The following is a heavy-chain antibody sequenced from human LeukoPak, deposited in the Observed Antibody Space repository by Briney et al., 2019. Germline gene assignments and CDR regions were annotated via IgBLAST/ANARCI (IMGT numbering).Heavy chain of an antibody. CDR1: GGSISSYY. J-gene: IGHJ4*02. Sequence: SETPSLTCTVSGGSISSYYWSWIRQPPGRGLEWIGYVSYSGSTNYNPSLKSRVTISVDTSTNQFSLKLSSVTAADTAVYYCARNVGGLRGFEYWGQGTLVTVSS. V-gene: IGHV4-59*01. CDR3: ARNVGGLRGFEY. CDR2: VSYSGST. D-gene: IGHD3-10*01.